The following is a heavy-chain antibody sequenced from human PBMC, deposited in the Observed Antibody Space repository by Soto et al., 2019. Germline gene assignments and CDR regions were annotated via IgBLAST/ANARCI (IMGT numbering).Heavy chain of an antibody. CDR2: ISAYNGNT. CDR3: ARSIAAAVDLDY. J-gene: IGHJ4*02. V-gene: IGHV1-18*01. CDR1: GYTFSSYG. D-gene: IGHD6-13*01. Sequence: QVQLVQSGAEVKKPGASVKVSCKASGYTFSSYGISWVRQAPGQGLEWMGRISAYNGNTNYAQKLQGRVTMTTDTTTSTAYMEVRSLRSDDTAVYYCARSIAAAVDLDYWGQGTLVTVSS.